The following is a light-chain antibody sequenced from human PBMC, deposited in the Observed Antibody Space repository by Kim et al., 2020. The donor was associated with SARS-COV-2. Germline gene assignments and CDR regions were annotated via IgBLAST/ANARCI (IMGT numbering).Light chain of an antibody. J-gene: IGLJ1*01. Sequence: SPGQSITISCTGTGSDVGGYNYVSWYQQHPGKAPKFMIYDVSNRPSGVSNRFSGSKSGNTASLTISGLQAEDEADYYCSSYTSSSTRVFGTGTKVTVL. CDR3: SSYTSSSTRV. CDR1: GSDVGGYNY. CDR2: DVS. V-gene: IGLV2-14*03.